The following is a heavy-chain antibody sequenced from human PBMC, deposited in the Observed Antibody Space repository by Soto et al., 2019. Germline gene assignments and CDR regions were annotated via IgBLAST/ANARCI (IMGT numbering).Heavy chain of an antibody. Sequence: QVQLVEPGGGVVQPGRSLRLSCAASGFTFSSYGMHWVRQAPGKGLEWVAVIWYDGSNKYYADSVKGRFTISRDNSKNTLYLQMNSLRAEDTAVYYCARDQGHLGSGWYYYWGQGTLVTVSS. J-gene: IGHJ4*02. CDR2: IWYDGSNK. CDR3: ARDQGHLGSGWYYY. CDR1: GFTFSSYG. V-gene: IGHV3-33*01. D-gene: IGHD6-19*01.